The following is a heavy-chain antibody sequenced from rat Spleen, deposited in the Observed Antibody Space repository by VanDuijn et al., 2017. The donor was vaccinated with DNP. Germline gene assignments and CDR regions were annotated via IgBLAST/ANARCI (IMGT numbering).Heavy chain of an antibody. V-gene: IGHV5-58*01. Sequence: EVQLVESGGGLVQPGRSLKLSCVASGFTFSTYWMYWIRQTPGKGLEWVASISYDGGSTAYGDSVKSRFTISRDNAKSTLYLQMDRLRSEDTATYYCENHRGLVYYFDYWGQGVRVTVSS. CDR1: GFTFSTYW. J-gene: IGHJ2*01. D-gene: IGHD1-5*01. CDR2: ISYDGGST. CDR3: ENHRGLVYYFDY.